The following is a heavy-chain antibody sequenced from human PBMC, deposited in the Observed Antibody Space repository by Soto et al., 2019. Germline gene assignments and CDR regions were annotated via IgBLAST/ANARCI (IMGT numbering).Heavy chain of an antibody. CDR3: ARRVSSAWYWDY. Sequence: PGGSLRLSCAASGFTFSSYSMNWVRQAPGKGLEWVSYISSTSNTEYYADSVKGRFTISRDNAKNSLYLQMNSLRAEDTAVYYCARRVSSAWYWDYWGQGALVTVSS. V-gene: IGHV3-48*01. CDR2: ISSTSNTE. D-gene: IGHD6-19*01. CDR1: GFTFSSYS. J-gene: IGHJ4*02.